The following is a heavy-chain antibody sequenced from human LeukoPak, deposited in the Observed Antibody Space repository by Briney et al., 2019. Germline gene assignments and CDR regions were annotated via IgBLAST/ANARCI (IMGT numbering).Heavy chain of an antibody. J-gene: IGHJ6*03. Sequence: PSETLSLTCTVSGGSISSYYWSWIRQPPGKGLEWIGYIYYTGSTNYNPSLKSRVTMSVVTSKNQFSLKLSSVTAADTAVYYCAKGGVGYYGSGSLRRNYYYYYMDVWGKGTTVTISS. V-gene: IGHV4-59*01. CDR2: IYYTGST. D-gene: IGHD3-10*01. CDR3: AKGGVGYYGSGSLRRNYYYYYMDV. CDR1: GGSISSYY.